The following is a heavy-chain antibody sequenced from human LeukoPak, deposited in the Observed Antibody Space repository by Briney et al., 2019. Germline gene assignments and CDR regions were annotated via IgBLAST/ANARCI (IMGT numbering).Heavy chain of an antibody. CDR3: AKWVQLWLLDY. D-gene: IGHD5-18*01. Sequence: GGSLRLSCAASGFTFSSYAMSWVRQAPGKGLEWVSAISGSGGSTYYADSVRGRFTIARDNSKNTLYLQMNSLRAEDTAVYYCAKWVQLWLLDYWGQGTLVTVSS. J-gene: IGHJ4*02. CDR2: ISGSGGST. V-gene: IGHV3-23*01. CDR1: GFTFSSYA.